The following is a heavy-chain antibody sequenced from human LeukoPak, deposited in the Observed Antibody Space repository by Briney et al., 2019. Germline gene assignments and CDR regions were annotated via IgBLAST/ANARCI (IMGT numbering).Heavy chain of an antibody. J-gene: IGHJ4*02. D-gene: IGHD3-22*01. V-gene: IGHV5-51*01. CDR1: GYSFTTSW. Sequence: GESLEISCKGSGYSFTTSWIGWVRQMPGKGLEWMGIIYPGDSDTRYSPSFQGQVTISADKSISTAYLQWSSLKASDTAMYYCAVNYYDSSGYRKFDYWGQGTMVTVSS. CDR3: AVNYYDSSGYRKFDY. CDR2: IYPGDSDT.